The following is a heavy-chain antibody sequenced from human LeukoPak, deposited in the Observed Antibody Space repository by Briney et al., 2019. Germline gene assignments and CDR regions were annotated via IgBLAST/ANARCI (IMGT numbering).Heavy chain of an antibody. D-gene: IGHD3-22*01. CDR1: GYTFTSYG. CDR3: ARDYYYDSSGFLDAFDI. J-gene: IGHJ3*02. CDR2: INPNSGGT. V-gene: IGHV1-2*02. Sequence: ASVKVSCKASGYTFTSYGISWVRQAPGQGLEWMGWINPNSGGTNYAQKFQGRVTMTRDTSISTAYMELSRLRSDDTAVYYCARDYYYDSSGFLDAFDIWGQGTMVTVSS.